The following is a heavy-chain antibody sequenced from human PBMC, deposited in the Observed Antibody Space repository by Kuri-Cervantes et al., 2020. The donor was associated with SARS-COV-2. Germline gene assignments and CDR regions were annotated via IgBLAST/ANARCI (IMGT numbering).Heavy chain of an antibody. J-gene: IGHJ4*02. CDR1: GFTFSSYA. V-gene: IGHV3-30-3*01. Sequence: LSLTCAASGFTFSSYAMHWVRQAPGKGLEWVAVISYDGSNKYYADSVKGRFTISRDNSKNTLYLQMNSLRAEDTAVYYCAREAVVLDYWGQGTLVTVSS. D-gene: IGHD4-23*01. CDR2: ISYDGSNK. CDR3: AREAVVLDY.